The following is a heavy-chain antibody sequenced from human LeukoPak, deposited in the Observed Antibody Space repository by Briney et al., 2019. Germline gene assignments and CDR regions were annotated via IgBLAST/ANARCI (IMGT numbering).Heavy chain of an antibody. J-gene: IGHJ4*02. CDR2: IYHSGST. Sequence: SETLSLTCAVSGGSISSSNWWSWVRQPPGKGLEWIGEIYHSGSTNYNPSLKSRVTISVDKSKNQLSLKLSSVTAADTAVYYCARSYYDFWSGIDYWGQGTLVTVSS. D-gene: IGHD3-3*01. CDR3: ARSYYDFWSGIDY. CDR1: GGSISSSNW. V-gene: IGHV4-4*02.